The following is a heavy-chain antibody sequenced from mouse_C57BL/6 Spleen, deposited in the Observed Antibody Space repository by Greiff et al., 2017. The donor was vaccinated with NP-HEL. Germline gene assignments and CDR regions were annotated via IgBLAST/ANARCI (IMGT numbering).Heavy chain of an antibody. J-gene: IGHJ4*01. CDR1: GYTFTSYW. CDR3: ARRDGYYEGAMDY. D-gene: IGHD2-3*01. CDR2: IDPSDSYT. V-gene: IGHV1-59*01. Sequence: VQLQQPGAELVRPGTSVKLSCKASGYTFTSYWMHWVKQRPGQGLEWIGVIDPSDSYTNYNQKFKGKATLTVDTSSSTAYMQLSSLTSEDSAVYYCARRDGYYEGAMDYWGQGTSVTVSS.